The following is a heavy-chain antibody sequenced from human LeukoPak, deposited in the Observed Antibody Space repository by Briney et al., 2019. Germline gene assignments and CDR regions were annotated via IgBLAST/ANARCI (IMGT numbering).Heavy chain of an antibody. CDR3: TISASGKRYFDN. D-gene: IGHD3-10*01. Sequence: GGSLLLSCAASGFPFSSYWMYWGRQAPGKGLVCVSRINTDGSSTAYADSVTGRFTISRDDAKNTLYLQMNSLRTEDTAVYYCTISASGKRYFDNWGQGTLVTVSS. V-gene: IGHV3-74*03. CDR2: INTDGSST. J-gene: IGHJ4*02. CDR1: GFPFSSYW.